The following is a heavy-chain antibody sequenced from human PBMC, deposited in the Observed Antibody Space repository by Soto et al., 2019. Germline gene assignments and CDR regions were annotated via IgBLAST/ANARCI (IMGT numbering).Heavy chain of an antibody. D-gene: IGHD2-2*01. CDR1: GGTFSSYA. J-gene: IGHJ6*02. CDR3: ARSQGSSTSLEIYYYYYYGMDV. CDR2: IIPISDTT. V-gene: IGHV1-69*01. Sequence: QVQLVQSGAEVKKPGSSVKFSCKASGGTFSSYAISWVRQAPGQGLEWMGGIIPISDTTNYAQKFQARVTITADESTSTAYMELSSLRSEDTAVYYCARSQGSSTSLEIYYYYYYGMDVWGQGTTVTVSS.